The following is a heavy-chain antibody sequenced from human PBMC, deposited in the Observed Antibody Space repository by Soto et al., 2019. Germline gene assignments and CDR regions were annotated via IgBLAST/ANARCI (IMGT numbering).Heavy chain of an antibody. CDR1: GFTFSFYP. Sequence: EVLLLESGGGLVQPGGSLRLSCAASGFTFSFYPMSWVRQAPGKGLEWVSGISSSAGTTYYADPVKGRFTISRDDARNSLSLEMNYLRDDDTAVYYCATDWSAIAYGLDVWGQGTTVTVSS. J-gene: IGHJ6*02. D-gene: IGHD3-3*01. CDR2: ISSSAGTT. V-gene: IGHV3-23*01. CDR3: ATDWSAIAYGLDV.